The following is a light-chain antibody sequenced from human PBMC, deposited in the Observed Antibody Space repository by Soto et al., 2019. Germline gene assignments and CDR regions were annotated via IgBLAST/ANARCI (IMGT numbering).Light chain of an antibody. Sequence: QSALTQPASVSGSPGQSITISCTGTGSSLVNYNLVSWYQQHPGKAPKLMIYDVSNRPSGISTRFSGSKSGNTASLTISGLQAEDEADYYCSSYTSSNTLLFGGGTKLTVL. V-gene: IGLV2-14*02. J-gene: IGLJ2*01. CDR3: SSYTSSNTLL. CDR1: GSSLVNYNL. CDR2: DVS.